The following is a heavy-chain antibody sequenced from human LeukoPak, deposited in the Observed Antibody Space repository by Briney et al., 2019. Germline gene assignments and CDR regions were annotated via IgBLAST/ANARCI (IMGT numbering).Heavy chain of an antibody. J-gene: IGHJ6*03. CDR1: GGSISSSSYY. CDR2: IYYSGST. CDR3: ARAEEGSSWYYYYYMDV. V-gene: IGHV4-39*07. D-gene: IGHD6-6*01. Sequence: PSETLSLTCTVSGGSISSSSYYWGWIRQPPGKGLEWIGSIYYSGSTYYNPSLKSRVTISVDTSKNQFSLKLSSVTAADTAVYYCARAEEGSSWYYYYYMDVWGKGTTVTVSS.